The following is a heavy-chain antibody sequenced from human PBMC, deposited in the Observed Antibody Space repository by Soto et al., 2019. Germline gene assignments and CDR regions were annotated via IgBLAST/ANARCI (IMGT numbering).Heavy chain of an antibody. CDR2: IIPIFGTA. CDR1: RGTISSYA. D-gene: IGHD2-2*01. J-gene: IGHJ3*02. CDR3: ARGWRDIVVVPAAMGDHAFGI. Sequence: SAKVSCKDPRGTISSYALSWVRQEQGQGLEWMGGIIPIFGTANYAQKFQGRVTITADESTSTAYMELSSLRSEDTAVYYCARGWRDIVVVPAAMGDHAFGIWGQGTMVTVSS. V-gene: IGHV1-69*13.